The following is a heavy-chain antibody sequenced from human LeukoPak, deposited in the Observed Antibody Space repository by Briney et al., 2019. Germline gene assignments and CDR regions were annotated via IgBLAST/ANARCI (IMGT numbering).Heavy chain of an antibody. CDR2: IYYSGST. V-gene: IGHV4-59*01. D-gene: IGHD5-18*01. Sequence: SETLSLTCTVSGGSISSYYWSWIRQPPGKGLEWIGYIYYSGSTNYNPSLKSRVTISVDTSKNQFSLKLSSVTAADTAVYFCARTTEGGYTYDYYYYYYMDVWGKGTTVTISS. J-gene: IGHJ6*03. CDR3: ARTTEGGYTYDYYYYYYMDV. CDR1: GGSISSYY.